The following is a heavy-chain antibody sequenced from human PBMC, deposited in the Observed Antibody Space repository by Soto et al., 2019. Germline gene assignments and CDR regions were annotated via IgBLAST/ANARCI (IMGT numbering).Heavy chain of an antibody. J-gene: IGHJ4*02. Sequence: EVQLLESGGGLVQPGGSLRLSCAASGFPFSATGMLWVRQPPGGGLEWVSAIGPNTTNTKYTDSVKGRFTISRDNSKSRVFLQMTDLRAEDTALYYCTTAIHCSSDACTAAEWGQGTLITVSS. CDR2: IGPNTTNT. V-gene: IGHV3-23*05. CDR3: TTAIHCSSDACTAAE. CDR1: GFPFSATG. D-gene: IGHD2-2*01.